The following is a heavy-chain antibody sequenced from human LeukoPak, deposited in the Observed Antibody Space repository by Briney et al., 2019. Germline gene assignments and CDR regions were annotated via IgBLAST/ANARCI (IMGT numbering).Heavy chain of an antibody. CDR3: AIHCISISCHSPR. V-gene: IGHV3-23*01. J-gene: IGHJ4*02. Sequence: PGGSLRLSCAVSGFTFSTYAMSWVRQAPGKGLEWVSAISGSGGSTYYADSVKGRFTISRDNSKNMLYLQITSLRAEDTAVYYCAIHCISISCHSPRWGQGTLVTVSS. D-gene: IGHD2-2*01. CDR2: ISGSGGST. CDR1: GFTFSTYA.